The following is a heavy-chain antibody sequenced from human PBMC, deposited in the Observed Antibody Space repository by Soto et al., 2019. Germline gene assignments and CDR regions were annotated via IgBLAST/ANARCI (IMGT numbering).Heavy chain of an antibody. Sequence: ASVKISCKASGYTFTSAGISWLRQAPGQGLEWMGWISAYNGNTNYAQKLQGRVTMTTDTSTSTAYMELRSLRSDDTAVYYCARLVVPAAMDYYYGMDVWGQGTTVTVSS. CDR1: GYTFTSAG. CDR3: ARLVVPAAMDYYYGMDV. J-gene: IGHJ6*02. CDR2: ISAYNGNT. V-gene: IGHV1-18*01. D-gene: IGHD2-2*01.